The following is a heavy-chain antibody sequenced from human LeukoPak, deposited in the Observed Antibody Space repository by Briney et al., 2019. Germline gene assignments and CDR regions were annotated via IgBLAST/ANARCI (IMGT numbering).Heavy chain of an antibody. J-gene: IGHJ3*02. V-gene: IGHV1-46*01. CDR2: INPIGGST. CDR3: ARDQGAIPYCSSTSCYTWGGHAFDI. CDR1: GYTFTTDY. Sequence: ASVKVSCKASGYTFTTDYIHWVRQAPGQGLEWMGIINPIGGSTTYAQKFQGRVIMTGDTSTSTAYMELRSLGSDDTAVYYCARDQGAIPYCSSTSCYTWGGHAFDIWGQGTMVTVSS. D-gene: IGHD2-2*02.